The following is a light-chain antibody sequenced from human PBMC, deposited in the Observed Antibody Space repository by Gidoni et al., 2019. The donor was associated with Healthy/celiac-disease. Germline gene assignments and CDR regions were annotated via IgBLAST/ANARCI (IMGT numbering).Light chain of an antibody. V-gene: IGKV3-15*01. Sequence: EIVMTQSPATLSVSPGESATLSCRASQSVSINLAWYQQKPGQAPRLLSYGASTRATGIPARFSGSGSGTEFTLTISSLQSEDFAVYYCQQYNNWPPWTFXXXTKVEIK. CDR1: QSVSIN. CDR2: GAS. J-gene: IGKJ1*01. CDR3: QQYNNWPPWT.